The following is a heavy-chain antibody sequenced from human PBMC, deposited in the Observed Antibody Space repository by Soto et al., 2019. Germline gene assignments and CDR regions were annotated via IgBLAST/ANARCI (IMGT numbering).Heavy chain of an antibody. CDR1: GGSISSGGYY. Sequence: PSETLSLTCIVSGGSISSGGYYWSWIRQHPGKGLEWIGYIYYSGSTYYNPSLKSRVTISVDTSKNQFSLKLSSVTAADTAVYYCARDAIGLHNYYYGMDVWGQGTTVTVSS. CDR2: IYYSGST. J-gene: IGHJ6*02. V-gene: IGHV4-31*03. CDR3: ARDAIGLHNYYYGMDV. D-gene: IGHD2-21*01.